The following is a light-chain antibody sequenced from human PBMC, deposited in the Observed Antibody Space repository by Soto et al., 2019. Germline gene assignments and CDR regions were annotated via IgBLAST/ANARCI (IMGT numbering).Light chain of an antibody. CDR1: QSISIN. Sequence: EIVLTQYPGTLSVSPGDRVTLSCRASQSISINLAWYQHKPGQAPRLLIHGASTRATGVPARISGSGSGTEFTLTISSLQSEDFAVYYCQQFRNWPWTFGQGTKVDI. J-gene: IGKJ1*01. CDR2: GAS. CDR3: QQFRNWPWT. V-gene: IGKV3D-15*01.